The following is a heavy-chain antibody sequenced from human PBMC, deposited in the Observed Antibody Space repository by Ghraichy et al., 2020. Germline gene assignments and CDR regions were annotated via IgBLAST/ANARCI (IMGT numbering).Heavy chain of an antibody. J-gene: IGHJ4*02. CDR3: AKDRPGGYFFFDY. CDR1: GFTFSSYA. D-gene: IGHD4-23*01. CDR2: ISGSGGRT. V-gene: IGHV3-23*01. Sequence: GESLNISCAASGFTFSSYAMSWVRQAPGKGLEWVSAISGSGGRTYSADSVKGRFTISRDNSKNTLYLQMNSLRAEDTAVYYCAKDRPGGYFFFDYWGQRTLVTVSS.